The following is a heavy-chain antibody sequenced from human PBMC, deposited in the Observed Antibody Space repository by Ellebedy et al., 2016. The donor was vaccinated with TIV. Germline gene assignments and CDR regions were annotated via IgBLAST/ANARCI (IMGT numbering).Heavy chain of an antibody. D-gene: IGHD3-22*01. V-gene: IGHV1-18*04. CDR2: ISAYNGNT. J-gene: IGHJ4*02. Sequence: ASVKVSCXASGYTFTSYYMHWVRQAPGQGLEWMGWISAYNGNTNYAQKLQGRVTMTTDTSTSTAYMELRSLRSEDTAVYYCARSHRSRFVDYWGQGTLVTVSS. CDR1: GYTFTSYY. CDR3: ARSHRSRFVDY.